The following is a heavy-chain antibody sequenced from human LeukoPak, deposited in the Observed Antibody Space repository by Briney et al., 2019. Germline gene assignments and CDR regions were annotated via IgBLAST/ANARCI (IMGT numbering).Heavy chain of an antibody. Sequence: SETLSLTCAVYGGSFSGYYWSWIRQPPGKGLEWIGEINHSGSTNYNPSLKSRVTISIDTSKSQFSLKLSSVTAADTAVYYCAKSKYGSSSPLDFWGQGTLVTVSS. CDR1: GGSFSGYY. V-gene: IGHV4-34*01. CDR3: AKSKYGSSSPLDF. D-gene: IGHD6-6*01. J-gene: IGHJ4*02. CDR2: INHSGST.